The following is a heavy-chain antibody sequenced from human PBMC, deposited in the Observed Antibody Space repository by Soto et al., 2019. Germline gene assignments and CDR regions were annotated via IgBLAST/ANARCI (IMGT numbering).Heavy chain of an antibody. CDR2: INHSGST. CDR3: ARFKYHTRVLRSAAKFAP. CDR1: GGSFSGYY. Sequence: SETLSLTCAVYGGSFSGYYWSWIRQPPGKGLEWIGEINHSGSTNYNPSLKSRVTISVDTSKNQFSLKLSSVTAADTAVYYCARFKYHTRVLRSAAKFAPWGQGTLVTVSS. V-gene: IGHV4-34*01. J-gene: IGHJ5*02. D-gene: IGHD3-10*02.